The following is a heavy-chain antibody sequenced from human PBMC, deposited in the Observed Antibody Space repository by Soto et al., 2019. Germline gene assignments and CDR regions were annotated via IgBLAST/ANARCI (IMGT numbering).Heavy chain of an antibody. D-gene: IGHD3-22*01. CDR2: INAGNGNT. CDR3: ARAPYYDSSGYSTVYFDY. Sequence: VASVKVSCKASGYTLTNHATHWVRQAPGQRLEWMGWINAGNGNTEYSQKTQGRVTITRDTSASTVYMELSSLRSEDTAVYYCARAPYYDSSGYSTVYFDYWGQGTLVTVSS. J-gene: IGHJ4*02. CDR1: GYTLTNHA. V-gene: IGHV1-3*01.